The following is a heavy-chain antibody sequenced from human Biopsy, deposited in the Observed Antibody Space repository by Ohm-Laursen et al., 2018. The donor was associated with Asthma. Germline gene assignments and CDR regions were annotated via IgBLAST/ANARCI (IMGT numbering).Heavy chain of an antibody. Sequence: SVKVSCKASGYTFIGCHIHWMRQAPGQGLEWMGRINPNSGGTNYAQKFQGRVTMTRDTSISTAYMEVSRLRSDDTAVYYCARGQKSAGDRWFDHWGQGTLVIVSS. J-gene: IGHJ5*02. CDR3: ARGQKSAGDRWFDH. CDR1: GYTFIGCH. CDR2: INPNSGGT. D-gene: IGHD6-13*01. V-gene: IGHV1-2*06.